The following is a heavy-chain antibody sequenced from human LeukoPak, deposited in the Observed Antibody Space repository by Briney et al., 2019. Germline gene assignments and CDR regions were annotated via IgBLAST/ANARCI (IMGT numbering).Heavy chain of an antibody. V-gene: IGHV4-30-2*01. J-gene: IGHJ3*02. CDR3: ARDAGVAAAGTSAFDI. Sequence: SQTLSLTCTVSGGSISSGGYYWSWIRQPPGTGLEWIGYIYHSGSTYYNPSLKSRVTISVDRSKNQFSLKLSSVTAADTAVYYCARDAGVAAAGTSAFDIWGQGTMVTVSS. D-gene: IGHD6-13*01. CDR1: GGSISSGGYY. CDR2: IYHSGST.